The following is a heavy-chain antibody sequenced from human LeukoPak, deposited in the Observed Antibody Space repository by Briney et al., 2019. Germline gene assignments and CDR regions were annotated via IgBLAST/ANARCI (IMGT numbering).Heavy chain of an antibody. D-gene: IGHD3-3*01. V-gene: IGHV3-48*01. J-gene: IGHJ4*02. CDR1: RFTFSSYN. Sequence: GGSLRLSCAASRFTFSSYNMNWVRQAPGKGLEWVSYISSSSSTIYYADSVKGRFTISRDNAKNSLYLQMNSLRAEDTAVYYCARDLSGGVGVLEWLFPFDYWGQGTLVTVSS. CDR3: ARDLSGGVGVLEWLFPFDY. CDR2: ISSSSSTI.